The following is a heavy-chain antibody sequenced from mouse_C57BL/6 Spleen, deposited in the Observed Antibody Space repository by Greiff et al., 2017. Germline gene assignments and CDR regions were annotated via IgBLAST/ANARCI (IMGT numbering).Heavy chain of an antibody. CDR3: ARGGYCSSYDYAMDY. D-gene: IGHD1-1*01. CDR2: LGPGSGST. CDR1: GYTFTDYY. V-gene: IGHV1-77*01. Sequence: QVQLKESGAELVKPGASVKISCKASGYTFTDYYINWVKQRPGQGLEWIGKLGPGSGSTYYNEKFKGKATLTADKSSSTAYMQLSSLTSEDSAVYFCARGGYCSSYDYAMDYWGQGTSVTVSS. J-gene: IGHJ4*01.